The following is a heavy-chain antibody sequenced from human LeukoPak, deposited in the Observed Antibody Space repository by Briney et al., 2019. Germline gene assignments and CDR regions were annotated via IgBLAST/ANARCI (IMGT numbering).Heavy chain of an antibody. CDR3: ARNWEL. CDR2: INTDIGGT. Sequence: GASVKVSCKDSGDIFTTYYIQWVRQAPGGRLEWVGWINTDIGGTHSAPKFQGRVSMTTDTSISTAYSKLSRLTSDDTAMYYCARNWELWGQGTLVTVSS. D-gene: IGHD3-10*01. V-gene: IGHV1-2*02. CDR1: GDIFTTYY. J-gene: IGHJ4*02.